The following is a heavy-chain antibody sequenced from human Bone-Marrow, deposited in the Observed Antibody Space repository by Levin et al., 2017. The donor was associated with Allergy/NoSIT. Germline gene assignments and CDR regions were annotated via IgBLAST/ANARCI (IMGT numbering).Heavy chain of an antibody. CDR2: IYGTGST. CDR3: ARARDSLGYSSVLDY. D-gene: IGHD5-18*01. V-gene: IGHV4-4*02. Sequence: PSETLSLTCVVSGGSLSSNWWTWVRQAPGKGLEWIGEIYGTGSTNHNESLKGRVIILLDKSKNQFSLDLTSVTAADTAVYYCARARDSLGYSSVLDYWGQGILVTVSS. J-gene: IGHJ4*02. CDR1: GGSLSSNW.